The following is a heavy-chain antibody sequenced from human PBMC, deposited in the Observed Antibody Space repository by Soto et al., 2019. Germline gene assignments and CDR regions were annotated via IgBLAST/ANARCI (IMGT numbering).Heavy chain of an antibody. CDR2: IYYSGST. D-gene: IGHD1-1*01. CDR1: GGSISSYY. J-gene: IGHJ4*02. CDR3: ARALERYYFDY. Sequence: SETLSLTGTVSGGSISSYYWSWIRQPPGKELEWIGYIYYSGSTNYNPSLKSRVTISVDTSKNHVSLKLSSVTAADTAVYYCARALERYYFDYWGQGTLVT. V-gene: IGHV4-59*01.